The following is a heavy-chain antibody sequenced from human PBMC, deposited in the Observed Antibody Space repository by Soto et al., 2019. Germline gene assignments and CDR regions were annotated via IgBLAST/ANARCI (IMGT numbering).Heavy chain of an antibody. CDR3: VRDLSENIVTYLLSL. D-gene: IGHD5-12*01. Sequence: PGGSLRLSCAASGFTFSSYWMHWVRQAPGKGLVWVSRINSDGSSTNYADSVKGRFTISRDNAKNTLYLQMNSLRAEDTAVYYCVRDLSENIVTYLLSLWGQGTLVTVSS. CDR1: GFTFSSYW. CDR2: INSDGSST. V-gene: IGHV3-74*01. J-gene: IGHJ4*02.